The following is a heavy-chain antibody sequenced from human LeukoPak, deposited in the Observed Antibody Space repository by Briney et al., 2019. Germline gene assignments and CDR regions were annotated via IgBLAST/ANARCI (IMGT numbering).Heavy chain of an antibody. CDR3: ARDRVVRGVKGYYFDY. Sequence: SETLSLTCTVSGGSISSYYWSWIRQPAGKGLEWIGRIYTSGSTNYNPSLKSRVTMSVDTSKNQFSLKLSSVTAADTAVYYCARDRVVRGVKGYYFDYWGQGTLVTVSS. CDR1: GGSISSYY. J-gene: IGHJ4*02. V-gene: IGHV4-4*07. CDR2: IYTSGST. D-gene: IGHD3-10*01.